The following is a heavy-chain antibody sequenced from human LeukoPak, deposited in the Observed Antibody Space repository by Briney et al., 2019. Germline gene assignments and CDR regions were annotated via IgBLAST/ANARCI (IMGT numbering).Heavy chain of an antibody. D-gene: IGHD3-10*01. V-gene: IGHV3-30*02. CDR2: IRYDGSNK. CDR3: ARVMVRGVTRYFDY. CDR1: GFTFSSYG. J-gene: IGHJ4*02. Sequence: GGSLRLSCAASGFTFSSYGIHWVRQAPGKGLEWVAFIRYDGSNKYYADSVKGRFTISRDNSKNTLYLQMNSLRAEDTAVYYCARVMVRGVTRYFDYWGQGTLVTVSS.